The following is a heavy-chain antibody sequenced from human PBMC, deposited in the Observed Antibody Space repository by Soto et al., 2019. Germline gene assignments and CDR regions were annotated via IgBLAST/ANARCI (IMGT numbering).Heavy chain of an antibody. CDR2: INESGST. CDR1: GQSFSGHS. V-gene: IGHV4-34*01. J-gene: IGHJ4*02. CDR3: ARGSGIVALPGELEEVKYDY. D-gene: IGHD1-1*01. Sequence: QVQLQQWGAGLVKPWETLSLSCAVYGQSFSGHSWAWIRQPPGKGLEWIGEINESGSTYYNPSLKSRVTISTATSKNQFSLKLTSVSAADTAAYFCARGSGIVALPGELEEVKYDYWGQGTLVNVSS.